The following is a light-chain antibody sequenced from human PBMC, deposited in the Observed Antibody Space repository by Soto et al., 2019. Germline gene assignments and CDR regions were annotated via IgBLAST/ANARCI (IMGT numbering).Light chain of an antibody. CDR3: SSYTSSSIDYV. CDR1: RSDVGGYNY. CDR2: EVS. J-gene: IGLJ1*01. V-gene: IGLV2-14*01. Sequence: QSALTQPASVSGSPGQSITISCTGTRSDVGGYNYVSWYQQHPGKAPKLMIYEVSNRPSGVSNRLSGSKSGNTASLTLSGLQDEDEADYYCSSYTSSSIDYVFGTGTKVTVL.